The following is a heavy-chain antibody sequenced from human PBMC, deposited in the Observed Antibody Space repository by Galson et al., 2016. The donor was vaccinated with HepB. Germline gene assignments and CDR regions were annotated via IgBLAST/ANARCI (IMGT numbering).Heavy chain of an antibody. CDR2: IYRGGNT. CDR3: ATVGGNTYGLRTDGFDI. D-gene: IGHD5-18*01. J-gene: IGHJ3*02. CDR1: GVTVSSEY. Sequence: SLRLSCAKSGVTVSSEYMTWVRQAPGKGLEWXSLIYRGGNTYYADSVRGRFTASRDDSKNTLYLQMNYLRADDTAVYFCATVGGNTYGLRTDGFDIWGQGTMVTVSS. V-gene: IGHV3-53*01.